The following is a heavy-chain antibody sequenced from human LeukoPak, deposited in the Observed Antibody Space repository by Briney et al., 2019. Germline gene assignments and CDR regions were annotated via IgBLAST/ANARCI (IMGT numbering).Heavy chain of an antibody. J-gene: IGHJ4*02. CDR2: IIPIFGTA. V-gene: IGHV1-69*13. CDR1: GYTFTSYA. D-gene: IGHD5-12*01. CDR3: ARDRSGGATGY. Sequence: ASVKVSCKASGYTFTSYAMNWVRQAPGQGLEWMGGIIPIFGTANYAQKFQGRVTITADESTSTAYMELSSLRSEDTAVYYCARDRSGGATGYWGQGTLVTVSS.